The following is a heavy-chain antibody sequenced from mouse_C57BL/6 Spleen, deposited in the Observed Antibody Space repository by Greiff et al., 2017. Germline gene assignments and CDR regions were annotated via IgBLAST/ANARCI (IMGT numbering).Heavy chain of an antibody. D-gene: IGHD2-12*01. J-gene: IGHJ2*01. V-gene: IGHV1-26*01. CDR1: GYTCTDYY. Sequence: EVQLQQSGPELVKPGASVKKSCKASGYTCTDYYMNWVKQSHGKSREWIGDINHNNGGNSYNQKFKGKATLTVDKSSSTADMVLRSLSSEASAVYYCARRTYYSLFDYWGQGTTLTVSS. CDR2: INHNNGGN. CDR3: ARRTYYSLFDY.